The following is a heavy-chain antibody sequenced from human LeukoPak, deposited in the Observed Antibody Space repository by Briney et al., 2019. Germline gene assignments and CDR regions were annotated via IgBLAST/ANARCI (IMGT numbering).Heavy chain of an antibody. D-gene: IGHD3-3*01. CDR3: ARDRYDFWSGSNFDY. CDR2: IKQDGSEK. V-gene: IGHV3-7*01. J-gene: IGHJ4*02. CDR1: GFTFSSYW. Sequence: QAGGSLRLSCAASGFTFSSYWMSWVRQAPGKGLEWVANIKQDGSEKYYVDSVKGRFTISRDNAKNSLYPQMNSLRAEDTAVYYCARDRYDFWSGSNFDYWGQGTLVTVSS.